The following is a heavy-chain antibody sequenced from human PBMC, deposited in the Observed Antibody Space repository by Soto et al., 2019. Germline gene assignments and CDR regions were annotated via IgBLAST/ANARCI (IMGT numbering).Heavy chain of an antibody. CDR3: ARDEAVSRQVGPDY. J-gene: IGHJ4*02. CDR1: GYTFTRYD. CDR2: ISTYNGNT. V-gene: IGHV1-18*01. Sequence: QVQLVQSGAEVKKPGASVKVSCKASGYTFTRYDISWVRQAPGQGLEWMGWISTYNGNTEYAQKFQGRVAMTTDTSTITDYMELRSLRTADTAVYYCARDEAVSRQVGPDYWGPGTLVTVSS.